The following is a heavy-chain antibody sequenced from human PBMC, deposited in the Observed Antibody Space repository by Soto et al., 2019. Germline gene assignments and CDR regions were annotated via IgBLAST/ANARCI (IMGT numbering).Heavy chain of an antibody. D-gene: IGHD1-26*01. J-gene: IGHJ4*02. V-gene: IGHV3-7*01. CDR3: ARGTGGATSSGKDQFDY. Sequence: EVQLVESGGGLVQPGGFLRLSCAGSGFIFGNFWMTWVRQAPGKGLEWVANIKQDGSEKYYVDSVKGRFTISRDNVKNSLYMQMNSLRSEDTAVYYCARGTGGATSSGKDQFDYWGQGTLVPVSS. CDR2: IKQDGSEK. CDR1: GFIFGNFW.